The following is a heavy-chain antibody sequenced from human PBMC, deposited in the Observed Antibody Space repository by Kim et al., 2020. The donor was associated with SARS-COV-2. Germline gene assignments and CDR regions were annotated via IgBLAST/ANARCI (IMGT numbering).Heavy chain of an antibody. V-gene: IGHV3-15*01. J-gene: IGHJ4*02. CDR3: TTDGPGIATGD. CDR2: IQGKTEGLTI. Sequence: GGSLRLSCAASGFSFTNAFMSWVRQAPGKGLEWIGHIQGKTEGLTIDYAAPVKDRFTISRDDSKNMLYLQLNSLETEDTAVYYCTTDGPGIATGDWGQGTLVTVSS. CDR1: GFSFTNAF. D-gene: IGHD6-13*01.